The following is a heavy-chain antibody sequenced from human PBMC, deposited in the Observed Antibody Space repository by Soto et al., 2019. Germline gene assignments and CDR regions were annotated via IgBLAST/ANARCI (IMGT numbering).Heavy chain of an antibody. Sequence: ESLKICCKGSGYSFTSYWIGWVRQIPGKGLEWMGIIYPGDSDTRYSPSFQGQVTISADKSISTAYLQWSSLKASDTAMYYCARSGPYYYDSSAAAFDIWGQGTMVTVSS. D-gene: IGHD3-22*01. CDR3: ARSGPYYYDSSAAAFDI. V-gene: IGHV5-51*01. J-gene: IGHJ3*02. CDR2: IYPGDSDT. CDR1: GYSFTSYW.